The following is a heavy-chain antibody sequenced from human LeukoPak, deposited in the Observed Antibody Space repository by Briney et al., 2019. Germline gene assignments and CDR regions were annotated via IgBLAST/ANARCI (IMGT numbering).Heavy chain of an antibody. CDR2: ISYDGSNK. CDR3: AKDRGYSYGYPDY. J-gene: IGHJ4*02. D-gene: IGHD5-18*01. Sequence: PGGSLRLSCAASGFTFSSYGMHWVRQAPGKGLEWVAVISYDGSNKYYADSVKGRFTISRENSKNTLYLQMNSLRAEDTAVYYCAKDRGYSYGYPDYWGQGTLVTVSS. V-gene: IGHV3-30*18. CDR1: GFTFSSYG.